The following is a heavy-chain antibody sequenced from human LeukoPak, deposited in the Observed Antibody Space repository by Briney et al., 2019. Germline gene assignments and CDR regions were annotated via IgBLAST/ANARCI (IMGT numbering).Heavy chain of an antibody. V-gene: IGHV3-23*01. D-gene: IGHD5-18*01. CDR1: GFTFSSDA. CDR3: ARGQSGYTYGYFH. J-gene: IGHJ4*02. CDR2: ISGSGVST. Sequence: GGSLRLSCAASGFTFSSDAMSWVRQAPGKGLEWVSAISGSGVSTYYADSVKGRFTISRDNSKNTLYLQMNSLRAEDTAVYYCARGQSGYTYGYFHWGQGTLVTVSS.